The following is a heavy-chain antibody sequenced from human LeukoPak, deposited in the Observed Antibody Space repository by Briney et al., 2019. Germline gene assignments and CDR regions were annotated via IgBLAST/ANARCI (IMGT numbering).Heavy chain of an antibody. CDR3: AVELPGGNSAGADFDY. Sequence: ASVKVSCEASGYTFTSYYMHWVRQAPGQGLEWMGIINPSGGSTSYAQKFQGRVTMTRDTSTSTVYMELSSLRSEDTAVYYCAVELPGGNSAGADFDYWGQGTLVTVSS. D-gene: IGHD4-23*01. J-gene: IGHJ4*02. CDR1: GYTFTSYY. CDR2: INPSGGST. V-gene: IGHV1-46*01.